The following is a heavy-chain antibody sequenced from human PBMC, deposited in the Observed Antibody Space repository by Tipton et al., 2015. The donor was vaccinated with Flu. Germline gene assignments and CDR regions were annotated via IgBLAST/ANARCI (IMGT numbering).Heavy chain of an antibody. V-gene: IGHV4-61*01. CDR1: GYSISSSYY. J-gene: IGHJ4*02. CDR3: ARDPSLGMPEYFDS. Sequence: LRLSCSVSGYSISSSYYWNWIRQSPGKGLEWIGYIYNGVYTKYGPSLRSRVTISADTSKNQFSLRLSSVTAADTAVYFCARDPSLGMPEYFDSWGQGTLITVSS. D-gene: IGHD2-2*01. CDR2: IYNGVYT.